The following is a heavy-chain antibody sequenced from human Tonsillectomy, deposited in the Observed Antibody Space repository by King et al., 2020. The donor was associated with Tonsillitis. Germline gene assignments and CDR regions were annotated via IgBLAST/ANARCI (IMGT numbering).Heavy chain of an antibody. Sequence: VQLVESGGGLVKPGGSLRLSCAASGFTFSSYSMNWVRQAPGKGLEWVSSISSSSSYIYYADSVKGRFTISRANAKNSLYLQINSLRAEDTAVYYCARVPIVGATHYYYYGMDVWGQGTTVTVSS. J-gene: IGHJ6*02. CDR3: ARVPIVGATHYYYYGMDV. CDR1: GFTFSSYS. D-gene: IGHD1-26*01. CDR2: ISSSSSYI. V-gene: IGHV3-21*01.